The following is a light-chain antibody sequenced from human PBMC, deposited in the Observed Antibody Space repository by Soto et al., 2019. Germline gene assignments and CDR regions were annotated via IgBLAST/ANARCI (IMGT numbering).Light chain of an antibody. V-gene: IGLV2-11*01. J-gene: IGLJ1*01. Sequence: QSALTQPRSVSGSPGQSVTVSCIGTSSDVGGYNSVSWYQEHPGKAPKLMIYDVIKRPSGVPDRLSGSKSGNTASLTISGLLAEDEADYYCCSYVGSYSYVFGTGTKVTVL. CDR1: SSDVGGYNS. CDR3: CSYVGSYSYV. CDR2: DVI.